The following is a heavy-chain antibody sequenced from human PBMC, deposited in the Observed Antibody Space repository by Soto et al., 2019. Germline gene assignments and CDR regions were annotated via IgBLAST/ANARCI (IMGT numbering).Heavy chain of an antibody. Sequence: GGSLRLSCTASGFTFGDYAMSWFRQAPGKGLEWVGFIRSKAYGGTTEYAASVKGRFTISRDDSKSIAYLQMNSLKTEDTAVYYCTRWAITIFGVVPGPLDYWGQGTLVTVSS. CDR1: GFTFGDYA. D-gene: IGHD3-3*01. CDR3: TRWAITIFGVVPGPLDY. J-gene: IGHJ4*02. CDR2: IRSKAYGGTT. V-gene: IGHV3-49*03.